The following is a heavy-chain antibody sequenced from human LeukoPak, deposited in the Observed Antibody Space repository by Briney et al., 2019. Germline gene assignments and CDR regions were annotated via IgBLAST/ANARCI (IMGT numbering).Heavy chain of an antibody. CDR1: GYTFTSYY. CDR2: INPSGGST. CDR3: ATEIARKEINYYDSSGSDLPVDY. V-gene: IGHV1-46*01. D-gene: IGHD3-22*01. J-gene: IGHJ4*02. Sequence: ASVKVSCKASGYTFTSYYMHWVLQAPGQGLEWMGIINPSGGSTSYAQKFQGRVTMTRDTSTSTVYMELSSLRSEDTAVYYCATEIARKEINYYDSSGSDLPVDYWGQGTLVTVSS.